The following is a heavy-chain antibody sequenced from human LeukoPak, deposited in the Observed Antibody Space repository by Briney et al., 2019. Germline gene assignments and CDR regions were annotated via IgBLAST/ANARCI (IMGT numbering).Heavy chain of an antibody. D-gene: IGHD3-9*01. Sequence: SETLSLTCTVSGGSISSYWWSWVRQPAGRGLEWIGRIYSSGSSNYNFALESRVTISVDKLKNQFSLKLSSVTAADTAAYYCARDSADILTGFFEQWGQGTLVTVSS. CDR3: ARDSADILTGFFEQ. CDR2: IYSSGSS. CDR1: GGSISSYW. V-gene: IGHV4-4*07. J-gene: IGHJ4*02.